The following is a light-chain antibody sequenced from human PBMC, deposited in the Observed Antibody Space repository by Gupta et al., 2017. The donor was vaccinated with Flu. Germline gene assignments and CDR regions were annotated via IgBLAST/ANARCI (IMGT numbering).Light chain of an antibody. Sequence: ATLSVSPGERATLSCRASQSVSSKLAWYQQKPGQVPRLLIYGASTRATGIPARFSGSGSGTEFTLTISSLQSEDFAVYYCQQYNNWPYTFGQGTKLEIK. CDR3: QQYNNWPYT. CDR1: QSVSSK. J-gene: IGKJ2*01. CDR2: GAS. V-gene: IGKV3-15*01.